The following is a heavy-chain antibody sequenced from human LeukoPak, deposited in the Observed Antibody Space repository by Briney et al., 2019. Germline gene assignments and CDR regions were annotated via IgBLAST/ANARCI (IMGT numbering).Heavy chain of an antibody. J-gene: IGHJ4*02. CDR3: ARGSRFGELFPLDY. V-gene: IGHV4-34*01. CDR2: INHSGST. CDR1: GGSFSGYY. Sequence: SETLSLTCDVYGGSFSGYYWSWIRQPPGKGLEWIGEINHSGSTNYNPSLKSRVTISVDTSKNQFSLKLSSVTAADTAVYYCARGSRFGELFPLDYWGQGTLVTVSS. D-gene: IGHD3-10*01.